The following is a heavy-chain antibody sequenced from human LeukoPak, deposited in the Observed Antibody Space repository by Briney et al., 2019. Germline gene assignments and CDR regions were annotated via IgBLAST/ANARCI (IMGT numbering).Heavy chain of an antibody. CDR1: GFTFSSYG. CDR3: ARDGAETGGDY. D-gene: IGHD3-10*01. CDR2: IWYDGSNK. V-gene: IGHV3-33*01. J-gene: IGHJ4*02. Sequence: GGSLRLSCAAYGFTFSSYGMHWVRQAPGKGLEWVAVIWYDGSNKYYADSVKGRFTISRDNSKNTLYLQMNSLRAEDTAVYYCARDGAETGGDYWGQGTLVTVSS.